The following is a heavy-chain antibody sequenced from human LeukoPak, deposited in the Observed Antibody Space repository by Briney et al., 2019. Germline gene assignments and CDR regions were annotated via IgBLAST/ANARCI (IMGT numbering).Heavy chain of an antibody. J-gene: IGHJ5*02. CDR2: INHSGST. Sequence: SETLSLTCAVYGGSFSGYYWSWIRQPPGKGLEWIGEINHSGSTNYNPSLKSRVTISADTSKNQFSLKLSSVTAADTAVYYCARSEVPAAIRFDPWGQGTLVTVS. D-gene: IGHD2-2*01. V-gene: IGHV4-34*01. CDR1: GGSFSGYY. CDR3: ARSEVPAAIRFDP.